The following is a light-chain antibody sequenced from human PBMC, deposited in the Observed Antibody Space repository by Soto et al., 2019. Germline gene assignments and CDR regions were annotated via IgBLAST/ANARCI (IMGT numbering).Light chain of an antibody. J-gene: IGLJ3*02. CDR1: RGHSRYA. CDR2: VNSDGSH. CDR3: QTWGTGPV. Sequence: QSVLTQSPSASASLGASIKLTCTLSRGHSRYAIAWHQQQPEKGPRYLMKVNSDGSHNKGDGIPDRFSASSSGAERFLTISSLQSEDEADYYCQTWGTGPVFGGGTKLT. V-gene: IGLV4-69*01.